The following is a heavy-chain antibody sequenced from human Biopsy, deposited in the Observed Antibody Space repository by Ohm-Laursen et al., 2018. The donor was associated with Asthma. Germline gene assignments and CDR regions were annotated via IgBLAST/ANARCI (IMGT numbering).Heavy chain of an antibody. D-gene: IGHD2-15*01. J-gene: IGHJ4*02. Sequence: SLRLSCTAFGFTFSTSWMTWVRQAPGKGLEWVANIKEDGSEKNYVDSVKGRFTISRDNGKNSLYLKMSSLRAEDTAVYYCARDVDLRSVYWGQGTLVTVSS. CDR3: ARDVDLRSVY. CDR1: GFTFSTSW. CDR2: IKEDGSEK. V-gene: IGHV3-7*05.